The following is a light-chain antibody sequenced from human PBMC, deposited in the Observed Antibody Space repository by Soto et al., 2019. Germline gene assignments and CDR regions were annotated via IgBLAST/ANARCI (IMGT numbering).Light chain of an antibody. Sequence: QSVLTQPPSVSGAPGQRVTISCTGSSSNIGAGYDVHWYQQLPGTAPKLLIYHNSDRPSGVPDRFSGSKSGTSASLAIPGLQAEDEADYYCQSYDSGLSAFHVFGTGTKGTVL. J-gene: IGLJ1*01. CDR3: QSYDSGLSAFHV. CDR1: SSNIGAGYD. V-gene: IGLV1-40*01. CDR2: HNS.